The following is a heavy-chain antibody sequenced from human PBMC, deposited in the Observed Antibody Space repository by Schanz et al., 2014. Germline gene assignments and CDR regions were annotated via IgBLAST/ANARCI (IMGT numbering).Heavy chain of an antibody. CDR3: AKDAPYPFDL. CDR1: EFTFSTDA. Sequence: DVHLLESGGGLVQPGGSLRLSCAASEFTFSTDAMSWVRQAPGKGLEWLSVISDSGDTAYYADSVKGRFTISRDNFKGALYLQMSSLRAEDTAVYYCAKDAPYPFDLWGRGTLITVSS. V-gene: IGHV3-23*01. J-gene: IGHJ2*01. CDR2: ISDSGDTA.